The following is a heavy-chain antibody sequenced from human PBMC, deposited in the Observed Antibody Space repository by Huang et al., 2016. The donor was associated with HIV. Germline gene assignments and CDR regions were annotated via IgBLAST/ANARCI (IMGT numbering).Heavy chain of an antibody. CDR2: IYPGDSDT. CDR1: GYSFTSYW. V-gene: IGHV5-51*01. CDR3: ARLSTTWYFDY. Sequence: EVQLVQSGAEVKKPGESLKFSCMGSGYSFTSYWIGWVRQMPGNGLEWIGIIYPGDSDTRYSPSFQGQGTISADKSISTAYLQWSSLNASDTAMYYCARLSTTWYFDYWGQGTLVTVSS. J-gene: IGHJ4*02. D-gene: IGHD1-1*01.